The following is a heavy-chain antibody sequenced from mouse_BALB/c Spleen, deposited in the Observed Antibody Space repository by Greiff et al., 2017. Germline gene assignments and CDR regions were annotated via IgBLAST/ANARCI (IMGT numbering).Heavy chain of an antibody. D-gene: IGHD2-2*01. CDR2: ILPGSGST. J-gene: IGHJ4*01. V-gene: IGHV1-9*01. CDR3: ARWLRRDYCAMDY. Sequence: QVQLKQSGAELMKPGASVKISCKATGYTFSSYWIEWVRQRPGHGLEWIGEILPGSGSTNYNEKFKGKATFTADTSSNTAYMQLSSLTSEDSAVYYCARWLRRDYCAMDYWGQGTSVTVSS. CDR1: GYTFSSYW.